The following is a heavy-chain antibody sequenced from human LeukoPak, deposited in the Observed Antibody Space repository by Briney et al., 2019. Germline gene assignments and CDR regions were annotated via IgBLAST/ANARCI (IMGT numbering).Heavy chain of an antibody. D-gene: IGHD4-17*01. CDR2: FYHRA. Sequence: SETLSLTCTVSGGSSVSSGGYDWTWIRQHPEKGLEWIGYFYHRASYNPSLKGRVTISIDTSKNQFSLRLTSVTAADTALYYCVREGEYGEDYYWGQGIQVIVSA. CDR1: GGSSVSSGGYD. J-gene: IGHJ4*02. V-gene: IGHV4-31*03. CDR3: VREGEYGEDYY.